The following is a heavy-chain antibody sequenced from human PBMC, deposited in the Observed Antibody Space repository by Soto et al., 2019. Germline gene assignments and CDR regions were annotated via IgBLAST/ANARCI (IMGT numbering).Heavy chain of an antibody. V-gene: IGHV5-51*01. D-gene: IGHD3-3*01. CDR3: ATQTYYDFWSGYYTALTDNWFDP. CDR2: IYPGDSDT. Sequence: PGESLKISCKGSGYSFTSYWIGWVRQMPGKGLEWMGIIYPGDSDTRYSPSFQGQVTISADKSISTAYLQWSSLKASDTAMYYCATQTYYDFWSGYYTALTDNWFDPWGQGTLVTVSS. J-gene: IGHJ5*02. CDR1: GYSFTSYW.